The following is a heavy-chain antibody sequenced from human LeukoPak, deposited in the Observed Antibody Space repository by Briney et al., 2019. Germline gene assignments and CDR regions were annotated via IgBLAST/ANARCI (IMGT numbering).Heavy chain of an antibody. V-gene: IGHV3-21*01. Sequence: GGSLRLSCAASGFTFSSYSMNWVRQAPGKGLEWVSSISSSSSYIHYADSVKGRFTISRDNAKNSLFLQMNSLRAEDTAVYYCARQGVWGVLPGAINHWDQGTLVIVSS. D-gene: IGHD3-16*01. CDR2: ISSSSSYI. CDR3: ARQGVWGVLPGAINH. CDR1: GFTFSSYS. J-gene: IGHJ4*02.